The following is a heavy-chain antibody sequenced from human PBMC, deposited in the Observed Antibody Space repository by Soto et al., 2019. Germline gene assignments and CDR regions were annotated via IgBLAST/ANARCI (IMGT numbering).Heavy chain of an antibody. CDR1: GYTFTRSV. J-gene: IGHJ4*02. V-gene: IGHV1-69*13. Sequence: SVKVSCKVSGYTFTRSVITWVRQAPGQGLEWMGGIIPALGPANYAQKFRDRVTISADESTTTVYMEMSNVTSEDTAVFFCASDPPSKFWGQGTLVTVSS. CDR3: ASDPPSKF. CDR2: IIPALGPA.